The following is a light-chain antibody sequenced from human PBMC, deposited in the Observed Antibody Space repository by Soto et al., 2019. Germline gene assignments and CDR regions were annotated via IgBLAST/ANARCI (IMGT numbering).Light chain of an antibody. Sequence: QSVLSQPPSASGTPGQTVIISCSGGRSDIGSNFVNWYQHLPGTAPKLLIYNSNQRPSGVPDRFSGSKSGTSASLAISGLQSEDEADYYCAAWDESLTGPVFGTGTKLTVL. CDR2: NSN. CDR1: RSDIGSNF. CDR3: AAWDESLTGPV. J-gene: IGLJ1*01. V-gene: IGLV1-44*01.